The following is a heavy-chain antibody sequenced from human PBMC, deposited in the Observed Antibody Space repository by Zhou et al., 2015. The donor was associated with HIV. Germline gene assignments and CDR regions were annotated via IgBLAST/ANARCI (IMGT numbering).Heavy chain of an antibody. J-gene: IGHJ6*02. CDR3: ARSGGAYGMDV. CDR1: GYTFTSYG. Sequence: QVQLVQSGAEVKKPGASVKVSCKASGYTFTSYGISWVRQAPGQGLEWMGWIAAYNGNTHHAQKLQGRVTLTTDTSTSTAYMELGXLRSDDTAVYYCARSGGAYGMDVWGQGTTVTVSS. D-gene: IGHD2-21*01. V-gene: IGHV1-18*01. CDR2: IAAYNGNT.